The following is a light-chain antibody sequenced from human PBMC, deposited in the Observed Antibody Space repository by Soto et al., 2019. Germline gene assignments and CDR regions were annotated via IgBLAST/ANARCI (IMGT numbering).Light chain of an antibody. CDR2: DAS. Sequence: EIALTQSPATLSLSPGERATLSCRASQSISSYLGWYQQKPGQPPRLLIYDASNRATGTPARFSGSGSETDFTLTISDVEPEDFAVYYCHQRQSWPRTFGQGTKVDIK. CDR1: QSISSY. V-gene: IGKV3-11*01. CDR3: HQRQSWPRT. J-gene: IGKJ1*01.